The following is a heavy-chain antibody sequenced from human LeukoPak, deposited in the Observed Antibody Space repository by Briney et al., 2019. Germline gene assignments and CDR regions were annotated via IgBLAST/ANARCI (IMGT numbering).Heavy chain of an antibody. CDR3: ARPVEMSAYFPH. Sequence: PSETLSLTCTVSGGSISSSSYYWGWIRQPPGKGLEWIGSIYYSGSTYYNPSLKSRVTISVDTSKNQFSLKLSSVTAADTAVYFCARPVEMSAYFPHWGQGTLVSVSS. V-gene: IGHV4-39*01. J-gene: IGHJ1*01. CDR2: IYYSGST. D-gene: IGHD5-24*01. CDR1: GGSISSSSYY.